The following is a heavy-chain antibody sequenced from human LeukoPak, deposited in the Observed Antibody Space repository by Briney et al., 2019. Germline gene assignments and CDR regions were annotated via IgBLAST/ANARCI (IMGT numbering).Heavy chain of an antibody. CDR1: GGSVSNGSYY. J-gene: IGHJ5*02. CDR2: IYHSGST. CDR3: AKVRYGTFNWFDP. V-gene: IGHV4-39*07. D-gene: IGHD1-1*01. Sequence: SETLSLTCTVSGGSVSNGSYYWGWIRQPPGKGLEWIGSIYHSGSTYYNPSLKSRVTISVDTSKNQFSLKLSSVTAADTAVYYCAKVRYGTFNWFDPWGQGTLVTVSS.